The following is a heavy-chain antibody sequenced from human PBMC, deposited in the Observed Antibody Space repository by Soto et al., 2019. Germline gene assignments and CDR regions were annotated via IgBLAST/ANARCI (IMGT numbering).Heavy chain of an antibody. V-gene: IGHV3-21*01. CDR1: GFTFSSYS. CDR3: ARDLRRYCSSASCPNWFDP. D-gene: IGHD2-2*01. J-gene: IGHJ5*02. CDR2: ISSSSSYI. Sequence: GGSLRLSCAASGFTFSSYSMNWVRQAPGKGLEWVSSISSSSSYIYYADSVKGRFTISRDNAKNSLYLQMNSLRAEDTAVYYCARDLRRYCSSASCPNWFDPWGQGTLVTVSS.